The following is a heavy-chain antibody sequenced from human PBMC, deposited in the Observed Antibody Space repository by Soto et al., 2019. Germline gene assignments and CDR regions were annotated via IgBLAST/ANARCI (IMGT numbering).Heavy chain of an antibody. CDR1: GGVFSSYS. J-gene: IGHJ4*02. CDR3: ARDPLSGSSSGYFDY. D-gene: IGHD3-22*01. Sequence: QVQLVQSGAEVKKPGSSVKVSCKASGGVFSSYSIAWVRQAPGQRLEWMGRIIPVLNLTNYAQKFRDRLTITADISTSTAYIELSSLRSEDTAVFFCARDPLSGSSSGYFDYWGQGTVVTVSS. CDR2: IIPVLNLT. V-gene: IGHV1-69*08.